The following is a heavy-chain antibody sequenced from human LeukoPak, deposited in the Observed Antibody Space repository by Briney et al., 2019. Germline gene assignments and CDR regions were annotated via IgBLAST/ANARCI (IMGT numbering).Heavy chain of an antibody. CDR2: ISSSSNYI. V-gene: IGHV3-21*01. Sequence: GGSLRLSCAASGFTFSSYSMNWVRQAPGKGLEWVSSISSSSNYIYYADSVKGRFTISRDNAKNSLYLQMNSLRAEDTAVYYCARGSGYRTAWFYWGQGTLVTVSS. D-gene: IGHD6-19*01. CDR1: GFTFSSYS. J-gene: IGHJ4*02. CDR3: ARGSGYRTAWFY.